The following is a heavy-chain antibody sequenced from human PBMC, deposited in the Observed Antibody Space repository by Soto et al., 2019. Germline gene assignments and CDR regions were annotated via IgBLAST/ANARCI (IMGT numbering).Heavy chain of an antibody. D-gene: IGHD6-25*01. J-gene: IGHJ6*02. Sequence: LRLSCAASGFTFSSYSMNWVRQAPGKGLEWVSYISSSSSTIYYADSVKGRFTISRDNAKNSLYLQMYSLRDEDTAVYYCARGGRLYGMDVWGQGTTVTAP. CDR3: ARGGRLYGMDV. V-gene: IGHV3-48*02. CDR1: GFTFSSYS. CDR2: ISSSSSTI.